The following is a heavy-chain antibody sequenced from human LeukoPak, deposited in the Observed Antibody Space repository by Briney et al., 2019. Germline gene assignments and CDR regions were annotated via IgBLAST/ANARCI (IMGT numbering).Heavy chain of an antibody. J-gene: IGHJ5*02. V-gene: IGHV4-39*02. CDR3: ARLGIQPINWFDP. CDR1: GGSIISSSYY. D-gene: IGHD5-18*01. Sequence: PSETLSLTCTVSGGSIISSSYYWGWIRQPPGKGLEWIGSAYYSGSTNYNPSLESRVIISADTSKNHFSLKLSPVTAADTAVYYCARLGIQPINWFDPWGQGTLVTVSS. CDR2: AYYSGST.